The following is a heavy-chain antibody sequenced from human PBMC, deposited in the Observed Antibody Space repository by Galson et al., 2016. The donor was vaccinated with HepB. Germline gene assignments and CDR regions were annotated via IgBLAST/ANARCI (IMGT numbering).Heavy chain of an antibody. Sequence: SETLSLTCAVSHGSFNDYYWTWIRQPPGKGLEWIGEINHSGFTNYNPSLKSRVSISVDASNNRFSLKVKSVTAADTAVYYCVKEENNSFFYYWGQGILVTVSS. J-gene: IGHJ4*02. CDR1: HGSFNDYY. D-gene: IGHD1/OR15-1a*01. CDR2: INHSGFT. CDR3: VKEENNSFFYY. V-gene: IGHV4-34*01.